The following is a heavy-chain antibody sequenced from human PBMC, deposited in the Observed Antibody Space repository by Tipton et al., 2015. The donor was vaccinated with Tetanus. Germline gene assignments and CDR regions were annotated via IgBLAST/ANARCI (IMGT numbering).Heavy chain of an antibody. CDR3: AKDQGGGRVVRLNWFDP. CDR1: GDSITSSKYS. Sequence: TLSLTCTVSGDSITSSKYSWNWIRQPPGKGLEWIGYVYHTGSTYYKPSLKSRVTMSVDRSMNQFSLNLNSVTAADTAVYYCAKDQGGGRVVRLNWFDPWGPGTLVTVSS. D-gene: IGHD6-6*01. J-gene: IGHJ5*02. V-gene: IGHV4-30-2*01. CDR2: VYHTGST.